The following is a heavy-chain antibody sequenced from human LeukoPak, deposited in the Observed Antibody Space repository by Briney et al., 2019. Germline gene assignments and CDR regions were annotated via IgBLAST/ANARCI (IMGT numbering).Heavy chain of an antibody. CDR1: GFTFSTCA. CDR2: ISGSGGTT. D-gene: IGHD6-19*01. CDR3: ARRPIIAVPGTHYFDY. Sequence: GGSLRLSCAASGFTFSTCAMSWVRQAPGKGLEWVTAISGSGGTTIYADSVKGRFTISRDNSKNTLYLQMNSLRAEDTAVYYCARRPIIAVPGTHYFDYWGQGTLVTVSS. J-gene: IGHJ4*02. V-gene: IGHV3-23*01.